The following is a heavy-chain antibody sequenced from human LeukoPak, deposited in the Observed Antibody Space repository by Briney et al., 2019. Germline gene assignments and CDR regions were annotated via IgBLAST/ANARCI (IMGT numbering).Heavy chain of an antibody. J-gene: IGHJ4*02. V-gene: IGHV3-74*01. CDR3: AYSGGDAD. CDR1: GFTFSVYW. D-gene: IGHD2-21*02. CDR2: INGDGSSI. Sequence: PGGSLRLSCAASGFTFSVYWMHWVRQAPGKGLVWVSRINGDGSSISYADSVKGRFTISRDNAKDTLYLQMNSLTAEDTAVYYYAYSGGDADWGQGTLVTVSS.